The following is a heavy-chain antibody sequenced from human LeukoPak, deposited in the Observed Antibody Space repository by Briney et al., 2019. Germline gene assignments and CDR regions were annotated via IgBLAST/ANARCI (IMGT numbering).Heavy chain of an antibody. Sequence: GGSLRLSCTVSGFTVTSNSMSWVRQAPGKGLEWVSFTYSGSTHYSDSVKGRFTISRDNSKNTLYLQMNSLRAEDTAVYYCAGRAGAYSHPYDYWGQGTLATVSS. CDR2: TYSGST. V-gene: IGHV3-53*01. CDR3: AGRAGAYSHPYDY. J-gene: IGHJ4*02. CDR1: GFTVTSNS. D-gene: IGHD4/OR15-4a*01.